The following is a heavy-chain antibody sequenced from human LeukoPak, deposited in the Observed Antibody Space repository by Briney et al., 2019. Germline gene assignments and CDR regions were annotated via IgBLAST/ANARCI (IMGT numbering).Heavy chain of an antibody. CDR3: AKGRDDSDC. D-gene: IGHD3-22*01. V-gene: IGHV3-30-3*01. CDR2: ISYDGSNK. CDR1: GFTFSSYA. J-gene: IGHJ4*02. Sequence: GRSLRLSCAASGFTFSSYAMHWVRQAPGKGLEWVAVISYDGSNKYYADSAKGRFTISRDNSKNTLYLQMNSLRVEDTAVYYCAKGRDDSDCWGQGTLVTVSS.